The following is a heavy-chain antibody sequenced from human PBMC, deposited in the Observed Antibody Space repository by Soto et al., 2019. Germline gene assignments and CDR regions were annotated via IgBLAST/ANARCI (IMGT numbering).Heavy chain of an antibody. D-gene: IGHD2-15*01. CDR3: APLTVSLSGPYGTHV. V-gene: IGHV4-39*01. CDR2: IYYSGST. J-gene: IGHJ6*02. CDR1: GGSFSGYY. Sequence: SETLSLTCAVYGGSFSGYYWAWIRQPPGKGLEWIGSIYYSGSTYYNPSLKSRVTISVDTSKNQFPLKLSSVTAADTAVYYCAPLTVSLSGPYGTHVWDQGTTVTVSS.